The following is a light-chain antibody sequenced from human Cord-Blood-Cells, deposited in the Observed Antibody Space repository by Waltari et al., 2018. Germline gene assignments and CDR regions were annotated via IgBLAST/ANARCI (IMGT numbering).Light chain of an antibody. J-gene: IGKJ3*01. CDR2: GAS. CDR1: QSVSSSY. Sequence: EIGLTQSPGTLSLSPGERATLSCRASQSVSSSYLAWYPQKPGQAPRLLIYGASSRATRSPDRFSGSGSGTDFTLTISRLEPEDFAVYYCQQYGSSFTFGPGTRVESK. V-gene: IGKV3-20*01. CDR3: QQYGSSFT.